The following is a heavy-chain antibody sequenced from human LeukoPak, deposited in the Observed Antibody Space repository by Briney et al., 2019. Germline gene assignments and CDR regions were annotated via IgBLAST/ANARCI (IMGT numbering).Heavy chain of an antibody. CDR2: INPSGGST. CDR1: GGTFSSYA. J-gene: IGHJ5*02. D-gene: IGHD6-13*01. CDR3: ARDGDENSSSWSWFDP. V-gene: IGHV1-46*01. Sequence: GASVKVSCKASGGTFSSYAISWVRQVPGQGLEWMGIINPSGGSTTYAQKFQGRVTMTGDTSTSTVYMELSSLRSEDTAVYFCARDGDENSSSWSWFDPWGQGTLVTVSS.